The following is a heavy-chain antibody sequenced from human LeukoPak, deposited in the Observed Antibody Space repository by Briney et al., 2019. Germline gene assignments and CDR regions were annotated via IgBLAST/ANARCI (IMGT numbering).Heavy chain of an antibody. J-gene: IGHJ6*02. V-gene: IGHV3-74*03. CDR3: ARGRYYGMDV. CDR1: GFTFSSYG. Sequence: GGSLRLSCAASGFTFSSYGMHWVRQAPGKGLVWVSRINDDGNNTTYADSVKGRFTISRDNAKNTLFLQMNSLRDEDTAVYYCARGRYYGMDVWGQGTTVTVSS. CDR2: INDDGNNT.